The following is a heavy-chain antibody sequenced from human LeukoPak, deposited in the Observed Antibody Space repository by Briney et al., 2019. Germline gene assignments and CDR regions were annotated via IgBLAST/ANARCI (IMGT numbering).Heavy chain of an antibody. V-gene: IGHV4-34*01. Sequence: SETLSLTCAVYGGSFSGYYWSWIRQPPGKGLEWIGEINHSGSTNYNPSLKSRVTISVDTSKNQFSLKLSSVTAADTAVYYCARGLSVAAAGRAFYYYYGMDVWGQGTTVTVSS. J-gene: IGHJ6*02. CDR1: GGSFSGYY. CDR3: ARGLSVAAAGRAFYYYYGMDV. CDR2: INHSGST. D-gene: IGHD6-13*01.